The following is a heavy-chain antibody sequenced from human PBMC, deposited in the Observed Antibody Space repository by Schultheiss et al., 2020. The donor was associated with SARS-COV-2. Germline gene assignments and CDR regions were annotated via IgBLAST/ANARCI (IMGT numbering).Heavy chain of an antibody. J-gene: IGHJ5*02. V-gene: IGHV4-39*07. CDR2: VYYTGST. CDR1: GGSISSSSYY. CDR3: ARGTHWFDP. Sequence: SQTLSLTCTVSGGSISSSSYYWGWIRQPPGKGLEWIGSVYYTGSTFYNPSLRSRVTISVDTSNNQFSLKLSSVTAADTAVYYCARGTHWFDPWGQGTLVTVSS.